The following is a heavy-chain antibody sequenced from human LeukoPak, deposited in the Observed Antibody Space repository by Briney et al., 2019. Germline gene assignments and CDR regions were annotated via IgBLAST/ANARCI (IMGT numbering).Heavy chain of an antibody. V-gene: IGHV3-30*02. D-gene: IGHD1-26*01. Sequence: AGGSLRLSCAASGFTFSSYGMHWVRQAPGKGLEWVAFIRYDGSNKYYADSVKGRFTISRDNSKNTLYLQMNSLRAEDTAVYYCAKEGYSGSFTYWYFDLWGRGTLVTVSS. CDR2: IRYDGSNK. CDR3: AKEGYSGSFTYWYFDL. CDR1: GFTFSSYG. J-gene: IGHJ2*01.